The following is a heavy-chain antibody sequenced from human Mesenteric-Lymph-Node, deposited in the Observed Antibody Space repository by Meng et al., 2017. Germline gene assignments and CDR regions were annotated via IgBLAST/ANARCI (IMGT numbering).Heavy chain of an antibody. CDR2: IHHSGSA. V-gene: IGHV4-30-4*01. Sequence: QGQVRESGPGLVEPSQTLSLTCTVSGGSMSSGNYYWSWIRQPPGKGLEWIGYIHHSGSAYYNPSLKSRVSISVDTSKNQFSLNLNSMTAADTAVYYCASFDHIPRRNYFDYWGQGTLVTVSS. J-gene: IGHJ4*02. CDR1: GGSMSSGNYY. CDR3: ASFDHIPRRNYFDY. D-gene: IGHD2-21*01.